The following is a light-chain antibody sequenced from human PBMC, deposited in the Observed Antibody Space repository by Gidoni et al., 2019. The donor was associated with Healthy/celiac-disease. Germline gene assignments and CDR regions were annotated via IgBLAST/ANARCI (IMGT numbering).Light chain of an antibody. CDR3: QQYGSSPLT. CDR1: QSVSSSY. J-gene: IGKJ4*01. Sequence: EIVLTQSPGTLSLSPGERATLSCMASQSVSSSYLAWYQEKPGQAPRVIIYGASSRATGIPDRFSGSGSGTDFTLTISRLEPEDFAVYYCQQYGSSPLTFGGGTKVEIK. CDR2: GAS. V-gene: IGKV3-20*01.